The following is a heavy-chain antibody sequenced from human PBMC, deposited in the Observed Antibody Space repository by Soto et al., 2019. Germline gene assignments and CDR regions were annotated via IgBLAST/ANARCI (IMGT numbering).Heavy chain of an antibody. V-gene: IGHV3-21*01. CDR1: GFTFSSYS. J-gene: IGHJ4*02. CDR2: IGSSSSYI. Sequence: GGSLRLSCAASGFTFSSYSMNWVRQAPGQGLEWVSSIGSSSSYIYYAGSVKGRLTVSRDNAKNSVFLVMNSLRAEDSAVYYCARGMGTAMVTLYFDFSGQVTLVTFSS. D-gene: IGHD5-18*01. CDR3: ARGMGTAMVTLYFDF.